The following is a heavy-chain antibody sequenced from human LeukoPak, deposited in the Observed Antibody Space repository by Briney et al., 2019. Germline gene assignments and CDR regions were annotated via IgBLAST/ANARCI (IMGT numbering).Heavy chain of an antibody. CDR2: ITGSGGRS. CDR3: ATSYYADSGNSARIKLDY. D-gene: IGHD3-10*01. V-gene: IGHV3-23*01. Sequence: GGSLRLSCTASGFTFNNYAMNWVRQAPGRGLEWVSSITGSGGRSYYADSVKGRFTISRDNSKNTVYLQMNTLRAEDTAVYYCATSYYADSGNSARIKLDYWGQGTVVTVSS. J-gene: IGHJ4*02. CDR1: GFTFNNYA.